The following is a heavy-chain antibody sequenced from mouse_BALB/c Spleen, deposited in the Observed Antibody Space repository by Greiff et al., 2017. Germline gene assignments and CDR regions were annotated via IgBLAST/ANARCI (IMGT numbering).Heavy chain of an antibody. CDR1: GYTFTSYW. CDR3: AKEEPMDY. CDR2: INPSTGYT. Sequence: VQLQQSGAELAKPGASVKMSCKASGYTFTSYWMHWVKQRPGQGLEWIGYINPSTGYTEYNQKFKDKATLTADKSSSTAYMQLSSLTSEDSAVYYCAKEEPMDYWGQGTSVTVSS. V-gene: IGHV1-7*01. J-gene: IGHJ4*01.